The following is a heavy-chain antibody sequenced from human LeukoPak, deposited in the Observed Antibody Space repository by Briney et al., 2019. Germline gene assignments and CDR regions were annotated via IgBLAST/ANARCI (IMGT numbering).Heavy chain of an antibody. D-gene: IGHD3-10*01. CDR3: ARDGEYGTGSYYRGSFDY. Sequence: ASVKVTCKASGYSFTAFYIHWVRQAPGQGLEWMGWIHPRSGDTRYAQKFQGRVTMARDTSISTVYMDLSSLGSDDTAVYYCARDGEYGTGSYYRGSFDYWGQGILVTVSS. V-gene: IGHV1-2*02. CDR2: IHPRSGDT. J-gene: IGHJ4*02. CDR1: GYSFTAFY.